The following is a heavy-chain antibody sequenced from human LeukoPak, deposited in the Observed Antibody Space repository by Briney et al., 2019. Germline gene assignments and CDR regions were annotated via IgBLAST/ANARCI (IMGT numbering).Heavy chain of an antibody. D-gene: IGHD3-10*01. CDR2: INPNSGGT. Sequence: ASVKVSCKASGYTFTVYYMHWVRQAPGQGLEWMGWINPNSGGTNYAQKFQGRVTMTRDTSISTAYMELSRLRSDDTAVYYCARDSVIYGSGSKKGEYYFDYWGQGTLVTVSS. CDR1: GYTFTVYY. V-gene: IGHV1-2*02. J-gene: IGHJ4*02. CDR3: ARDSVIYGSGSKKGEYYFDY.